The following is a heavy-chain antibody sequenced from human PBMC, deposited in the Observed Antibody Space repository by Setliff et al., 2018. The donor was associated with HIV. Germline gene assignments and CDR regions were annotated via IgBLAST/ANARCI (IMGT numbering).Heavy chain of an antibody. D-gene: IGHD3-22*01. J-gene: IGHJ6*03. V-gene: IGHV4-39*07. CDR3: ARETYYYDNPQYYYYYMDV. Sequence: SETLSLTCTVPGGSINRSNYYWGWIRQPPGKGLEWIGTISYTGSTYYDPSLKSRVTISVDTSKNQFSLKLSSVTAADTAVYYCARETYYYDNPQYYYYYMDVWGKGTTVTVSS. CDR1: GGSINRSNYY. CDR2: ISYTGST.